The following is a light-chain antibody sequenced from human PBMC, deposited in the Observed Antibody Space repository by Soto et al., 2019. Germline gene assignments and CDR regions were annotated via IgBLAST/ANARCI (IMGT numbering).Light chain of an antibody. V-gene: IGKV1-39*01. CDR1: QSISSY. CDR2: AAS. Sequence: DIQMTQSPSSLSAYVGDRVTITCRASQSISSYLNWYQQKPGKAPKLLIYAASSLQSGVPSRFSGSGSGTYFTLTISSLQPEDFATYYCQQSYSTPLTFGGGTKVEIK. J-gene: IGKJ4*01. CDR3: QQSYSTPLT.